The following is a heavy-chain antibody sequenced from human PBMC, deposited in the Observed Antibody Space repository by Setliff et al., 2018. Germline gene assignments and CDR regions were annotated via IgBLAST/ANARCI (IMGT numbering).Heavy chain of an antibody. J-gene: IGHJ6*02. Sequence: NPSETLSLTCTVSGYSISSGYYWGWIRQPPGKGLEWIGSIYHSGSTYYNPSLKSRVTLSVDTSKNQFSLKLSSVTAADTAVYYCARDAYDSSGYYYYYYYGMDVWGQGTTVTVSS. CDR2: IYHSGST. CDR3: ARDAYDSSGYYYYYYYGMDV. D-gene: IGHD3-22*01. CDR1: GYSISSGYY. V-gene: IGHV4-38-2*02.